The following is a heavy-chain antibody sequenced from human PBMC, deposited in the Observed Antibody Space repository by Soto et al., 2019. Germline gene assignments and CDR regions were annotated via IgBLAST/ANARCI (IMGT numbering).Heavy chain of an antibody. CDR2: IIPIFGTA. Sequence: QVQLVQSGAEVKKPGSSVKDSCKASGGTFSSYAISWVRQAPGQGLEWMGGIIPIFGTANYAQKFQGRVTITADESTSTAYMELSSLRSEDTAVYYCARRYCSGGSCYSWAGLDYWGQGTLVTVSS. CDR1: GGTFSSYA. D-gene: IGHD2-15*01. J-gene: IGHJ4*02. V-gene: IGHV1-69*01. CDR3: ARRYCSGGSCYSWAGLDY.